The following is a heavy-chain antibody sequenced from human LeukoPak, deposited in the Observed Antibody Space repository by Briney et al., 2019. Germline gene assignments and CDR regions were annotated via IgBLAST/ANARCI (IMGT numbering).Heavy chain of an antibody. CDR1: GFTFSDYY. Sequence: GGSLRLSCAASGFTFSDYYMSWIRQAPGKGLEWVSYIGSSSTIYYADSVKGRSTISRDNAKNSLYLQMNSLRAEDTAVYYCARALWFGETFPAYWGQGTLVTVSS. J-gene: IGHJ4*02. D-gene: IGHD3-10*01. V-gene: IGHV3-69-1*01. CDR2: IGSSSTI. CDR3: ARALWFGETFPAY.